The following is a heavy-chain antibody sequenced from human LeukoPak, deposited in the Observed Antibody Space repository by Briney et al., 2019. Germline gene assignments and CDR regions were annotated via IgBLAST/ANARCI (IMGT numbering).Heavy chain of an antibody. J-gene: IGHJ3*02. CDR3: ARGAAVASDAFDI. CDR2: ISANNGNT. Sequence: ASVKVSCKASGYTFTSYGISWVRQAPGQGLEWMGWISANNGNTNYAQKLQGRVTITTDTSTSTAYMEIRSLRSDDTAVYYCARGAAVASDAFDIWGQGTMVTVSS. D-gene: IGHD6-19*01. CDR1: GYTFTSYG. V-gene: IGHV1-18*01.